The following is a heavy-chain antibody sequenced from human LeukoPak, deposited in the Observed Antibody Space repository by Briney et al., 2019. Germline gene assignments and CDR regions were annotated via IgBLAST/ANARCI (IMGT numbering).Heavy chain of an antibody. CDR1: GFTFDDYA. Sequence: GGSLRLSCAASGFTFDDYAMHWVRQAPGKGLEWVSGISWNSGSIGYADSVKGRFTISRDNAKNSLYLQMNSLRAEDTAVYYCATYSGAHHKTFDSWGQGTLVTVSS. J-gene: IGHJ4*02. D-gene: IGHD1-26*01. CDR2: ISWNSGSI. V-gene: IGHV3-9*01. CDR3: ATYSGAHHKTFDS.